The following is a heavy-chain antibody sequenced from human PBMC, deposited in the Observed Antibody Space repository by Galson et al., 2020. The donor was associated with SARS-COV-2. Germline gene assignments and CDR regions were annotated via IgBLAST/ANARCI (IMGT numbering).Heavy chain of an antibody. CDR2: ISSYNGNT. Sequence: ASVKVSCKASGYKFNLYGINWVRQAPGQGLKWVGWISSYNGNTNYAQKFQGRVTMTTDTSTSTAYMELRSLRSDDTAVYYCARDCDILTSVPDYWGQGTLVTVSS. V-gene: IGHV1-18*01. CDR1: GYKFNLYG. CDR3: ARDCDILTSVPDY. J-gene: IGHJ4*02. D-gene: IGHD3-9*01.